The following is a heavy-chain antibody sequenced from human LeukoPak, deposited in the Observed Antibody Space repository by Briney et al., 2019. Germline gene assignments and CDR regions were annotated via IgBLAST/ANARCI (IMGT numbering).Heavy chain of an antibody. CDR3: ARDQRRNLYYFDY. V-gene: IGHV1-2*02. CDR1: GYAFTGYY. Sequence: ASVKVSCKASGYAFTGYYMHWVRQAPGQGLEWMGWINPNSGGTNYAQKFQGRVTMTRDTSISTAYMELSRLRSDDTAVYYCARDQRRNLYYFDYWGQGTLVTVSS. J-gene: IGHJ4*02. CDR2: INPNSGGT.